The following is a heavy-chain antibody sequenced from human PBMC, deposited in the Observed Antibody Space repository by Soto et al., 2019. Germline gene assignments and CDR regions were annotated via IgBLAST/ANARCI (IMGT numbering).Heavy chain of an antibody. CDR1: GFTFSSYS. D-gene: IGHD3-3*01. J-gene: IGHJ6*02. CDR2: ISSSSSTI. CDR3: ARDHLRCLEWSTPLTIGMDV. V-gene: IGHV3-48*02. Sequence: GGSLRLSCAASGFTFSSYSMNWVRQAPGKGLEWVSYISSSSSTIYYADSVKGRFTISRDNAKNSLYLQMNSLRDGDTAVYYCARDHLRCLEWSTPLTIGMDVWGQGTTVTVSS.